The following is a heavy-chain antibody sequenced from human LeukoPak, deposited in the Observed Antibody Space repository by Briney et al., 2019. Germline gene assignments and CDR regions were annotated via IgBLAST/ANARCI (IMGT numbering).Heavy chain of an antibody. V-gene: IGHV3-48*04. CDR1: GFTLNSYS. Sequence: GGSLRLSCAASGFTLNSYSMNWVRQAPGKGLEWVSYISSSSSTIYYADSMKGRFTISRDNAKNTLYLQMNSLRAEDTAVYYCAFRGGVELLSDAFDIWGQGTMVTVSS. J-gene: IGHJ3*02. CDR3: AFRGGVELLSDAFDI. CDR2: ISSSSSTI. D-gene: IGHD2-2*01.